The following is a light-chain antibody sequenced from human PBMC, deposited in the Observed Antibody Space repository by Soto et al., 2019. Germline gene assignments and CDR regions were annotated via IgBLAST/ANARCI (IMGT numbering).Light chain of an antibody. J-gene: IGKJ1*01. Sequence: DIQMTQSPSSLSASVRDRVTITSRASQGLTTYLAWYQQKPGKDPKLLIYAASTLHSGVPSRFSGSGSGTDFTLTISSLEPEDVATYYCQKYDSAPLTFGQGTKVEIK. CDR3: QKYDSAPLT. CDR1: QGLTTY. V-gene: IGKV1-27*01. CDR2: AAS.